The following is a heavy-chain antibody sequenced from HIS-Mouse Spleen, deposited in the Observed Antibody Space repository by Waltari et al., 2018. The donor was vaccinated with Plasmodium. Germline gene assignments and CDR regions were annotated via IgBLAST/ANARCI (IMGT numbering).Heavy chain of an antibody. CDR3: ARGSADRGGDY. Sequence: EVQLVESGGGLVQPGGSLRLSCAASGFTFSSYSMNWVRQAPGKGVEWVSYISSSSSTIYYADSVKGRFTISRDNAKNSLYLQRNSLRDEDTAVYYCARGSADRGGDYWGQGTLVTVSS. V-gene: IGHV3-48*02. CDR2: ISSSSSTI. J-gene: IGHJ4*02. D-gene: IGHD3-10*01. CDR1: GFTFSSYS.